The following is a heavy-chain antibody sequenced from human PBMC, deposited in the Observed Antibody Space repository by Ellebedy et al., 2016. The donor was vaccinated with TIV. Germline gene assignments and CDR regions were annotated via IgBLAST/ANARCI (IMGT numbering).Heavy chain of an antibody. D-gene: IGHD1-26*01. J-gene: IGHJ4*02. V-gene: IGHV2-70*11. CDR3: ARTAAYSGMEVRDFDY. CDR2: IDWVDDK. Sequence: SGPTLVKPTQTLTLTCTVSGFSPSTSGMCVSWIRQPPGKALEWLARIDWVDDKYYGTSLKTRLTISKDTSKNQVVLTMTNMDPVDTATYYCARTAAYSGMEVRDFDYWGQGTLVTVSS. CDR1: GFSPSTSGMC.